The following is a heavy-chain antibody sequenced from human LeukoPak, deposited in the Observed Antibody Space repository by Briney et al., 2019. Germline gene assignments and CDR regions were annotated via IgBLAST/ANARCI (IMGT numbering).Heavy chain of an antibody. V-gene: IGHV3-23*01. CDR3: AKLLLSDLYYYYYVRYV. D-gene: IGHD2-21*01. J-gene: IGHJ6*02. CDR2: ISGSGGST. CDR1: GFTFSSYA. Sequence: GGSLRLSCAASGFTFSSYAMSWVRQAPGKGLEWVSAISGSGGSTYYADSVKGRFTISRDNSKNTLYLQMNSLRAEDTAVYYCAKLLLSDLYYYYYVRYVWRQRTTLTVSS.